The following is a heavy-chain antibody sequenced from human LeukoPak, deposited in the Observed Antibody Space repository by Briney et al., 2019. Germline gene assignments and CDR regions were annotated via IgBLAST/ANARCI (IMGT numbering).Heavy chain of an antibody. D-gene: IGHD2-8*01. CDR3: TRQGDTNDYYPDY. CDR2: IRGKANNYAI. Sequence: GGSLTLSCAASGFSFSGSAMHWARQAPGKGLEWVGRIRGKANNYAIAYAASVKGRFTISRDDSKNTAYLQMNSLKTDDTAVYYCTRQGDTNDYYPDYWGQGTLVTVSS. CDR1: GFSFSGSA. V-gene: IGHV3-73*01. J-gene: IGHJ4*02.